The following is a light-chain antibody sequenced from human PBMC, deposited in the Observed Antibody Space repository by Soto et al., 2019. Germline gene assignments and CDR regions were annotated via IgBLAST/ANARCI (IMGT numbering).Light chain of an antibody. CDR2: AAS. CDR3: QQYGSSPTWT. J-gene: IGKJ1*01. CDR1: QSISNY. V-gene: IGKV1-39*01. Sequence: DIQMTPSPSSLSASVEDRVIIPCRARQSISNYLNWYQQKPGKAPKLLIYAASSLQSGVPSRFSGSGSGTDLTLTISSLELEDAAVYYCQQYGSSPTWTFGQGTKVDIK.